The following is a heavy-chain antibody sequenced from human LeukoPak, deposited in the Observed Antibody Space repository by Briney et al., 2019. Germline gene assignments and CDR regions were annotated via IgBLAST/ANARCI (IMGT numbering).Heavy chain of an antibody. D-gene: IGHD3-22*01. J-gene: IGHJ4*02. Sequence: GASVKVSCKASGYTFTGYYMHWVRQAPGQGLEWMGWINPNSGGTNYAQKFQGRVTMTRDTSISTAYMELSSLRSEDTAVYYCATSYYYDSSGYRHFDYWGQGTLVTVSS. V-gene: IGHV1-2*02. CDR1: GYTFTGYY. CDR3: ATSYYYDSSGYRHFDY. CDR2: INPNSGGT.